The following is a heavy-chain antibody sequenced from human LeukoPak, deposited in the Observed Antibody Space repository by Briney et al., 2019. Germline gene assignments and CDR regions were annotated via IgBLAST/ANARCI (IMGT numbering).Heavy chain of an antibody. CDR1: GFSFSSYS. CDR2: INPDGGTT. D-gene: IGHD3-22*01. V-gene: IGHV3-74*01. Sequence: GGSLRLSCAGSGFSFSSYSINWVRQAPGKGLVWVSRINPDGGTTTYADSVKGRFTISRDNAKNTLYLQMNSLSGEDTAVYYCARDYSGYDDYWGQGTLVTVSS. J-gene: IGHJ4*02. CDR3: ARDYSGYDDY.